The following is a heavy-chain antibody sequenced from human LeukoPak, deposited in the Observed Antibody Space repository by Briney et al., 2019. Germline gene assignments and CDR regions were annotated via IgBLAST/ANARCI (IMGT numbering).Heavy chain of an antibody. V-gene: IGHV4-39*07. CDR2: IYYSGST. CDR3: ARDRIVVVPAAPPYYYCYMDV. J-gene: IGHJ6*03. D-gene: IGHD2-2*01. Sequence: SETLSLTCTVSGGSISSPPYDWGWIRQPPGKGLEWIGSIYYSGSTYYNPSLKSRVTISVDTSKNQFSLKLSSVTAADTAVYYCARDRIVVVPAAPPYYYCYMDVWGKGTTVTVSS. CDR1: GGSISSPPYD.